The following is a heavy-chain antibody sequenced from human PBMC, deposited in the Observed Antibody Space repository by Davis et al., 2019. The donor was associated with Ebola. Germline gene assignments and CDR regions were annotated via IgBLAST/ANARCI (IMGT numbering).Heavy chain of an antibody. V-gene: IGHV4-59*01. D-gene: IGHD4-17*01. CDR3: ARVYNDYGDSEYYFDY. J-gene: IGHJ4*02. CDR1: GASISSYY. Sequence: PSETLSLTCTVSGASISSYYWSWIRQPPGKGLEWIGYIYYSGSTNYNPSLKSRVTISVDTSKNQFSLKLTSVTAADTAVYYCARVYNDYGDSEYYFDYWGQGTLVTVSS. CDR2: IYYSGST.